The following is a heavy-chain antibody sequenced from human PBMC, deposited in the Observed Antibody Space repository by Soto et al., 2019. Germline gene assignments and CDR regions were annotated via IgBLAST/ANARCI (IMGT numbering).Heavy chain of an antibody. Sequence: GGSLRLSCAASGFTFSSYWMSWVRQTPGKGLEWVANIKQDGSEKWYVDSVKGRFTISRDNAKKSLYLQMNSLRVEDTAVYYCARGDYHDSSGPFSDAFDIWGQGTMVTVSS. CDR3: ARGDYHDSSGPFSDAFDI. D-gene: IGHD3-22*01. J-gene: IGHJ3*02. CDR2: IKQDGSEK. CDR1: GFTFSSYW. V-gene: IGHV3-7*04.